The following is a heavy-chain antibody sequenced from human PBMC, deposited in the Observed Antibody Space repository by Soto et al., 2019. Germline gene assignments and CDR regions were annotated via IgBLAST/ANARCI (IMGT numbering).Heavy chain of an antibody. J-gene: IGHJ4*02. D-gene: IGHD1-26*01. V-gene: IGHV3-23*01. Sequence: ESLPLSCAASGFTFSSHAMSWVRQAPGKGLEWVSAVSGSGGRTYYADSVMGRFTISRDNSKNTMYLQMNSLRAEDTALYYCAKRGRATPYFDFWGQGTLVTVSS. CDR3: AKRGRATPYFDF. CDR2: VSGSGGRT. CDR1: GFTFSSHA.